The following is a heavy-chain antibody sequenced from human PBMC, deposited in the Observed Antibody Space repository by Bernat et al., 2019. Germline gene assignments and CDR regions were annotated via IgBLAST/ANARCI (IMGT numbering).Heavy chain of an antibody. Sequence: QVQLQESGPGLVKPSETLSLTCTVSGGSISSYYWSWIRQPPGSGLEWIGYIYYSGSTNYNPSLKSRVTISVDTSKNQFSLKLSSVTAADTAVYYCARHFGVVVNWGQGTLVTVSS. V-gene: IGHV4-59*08. CDR2: IYYSGST. CDR1: GGSISSYY. D-gene: IGHD3-3*01. J-gene: IGHJ4*02. CDR3: ARHFGVVVN.